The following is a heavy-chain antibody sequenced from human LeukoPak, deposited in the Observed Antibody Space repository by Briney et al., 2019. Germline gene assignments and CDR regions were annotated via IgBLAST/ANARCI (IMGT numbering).Heavy chain of an antibody. CDR1: GYTFTSFF. V-gene: IGHV1-46*01. J-gene: IGHJ4*02. CDR2: INPRDGSA. D-gene: IGHD3-10*01. CDR3: ARDYHGSGSLTTFDS. Sequence: ASVKVSCKASGYTFTSFFMHWVRQAPGQGLEWMGIINPRDGSATSAQRFQGRLTVTRDTSTSTVYMELSSLTSEDTAVYYCARDYHGSGSLTTFDSWGQGTLVTVSS.